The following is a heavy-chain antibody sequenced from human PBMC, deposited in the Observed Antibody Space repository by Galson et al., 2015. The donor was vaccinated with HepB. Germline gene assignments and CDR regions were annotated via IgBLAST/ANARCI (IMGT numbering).Heavy chain of an antibody. CDR1: GLAFDTHA. CDR2: ISGDGDST. V-gene: IGHV3-23*01. D-gene: IGHD5-18*01. Sequence: YLRLSCAASGLAFDTHAMSWVRRAPGRGLKWIAGISGDGDSTFYADSVKGRFTASRDNSNNMLHLQMNSLRAEDAGLYFCAKGYGLFDSWGQGILVTVSS. CDR3: AKGYGLFDS. J-gene: IGHJ5*01.